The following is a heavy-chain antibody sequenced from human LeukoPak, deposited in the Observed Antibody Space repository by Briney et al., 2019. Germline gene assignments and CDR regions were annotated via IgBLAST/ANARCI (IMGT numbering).Heavy chain of an antibody. CDR2: IWYDGSNK. D-gene: IGHD6-13*01. CDR3: AKDPRSSFFDY. CDR1: GFTFSSYG. J-gene: IGHJ4*02. Sequence: PVRSLRLSCAASGFTFSSYGMHWVRQAPGKGLEWVAVIWYDGSNKYYADSVKGRFTISRDNSKNTLYLQMNSLRAEDTAVYYCAKDPRSSFFDYWGQGTLVTVSS. V-gene: IGHV3-33*06.